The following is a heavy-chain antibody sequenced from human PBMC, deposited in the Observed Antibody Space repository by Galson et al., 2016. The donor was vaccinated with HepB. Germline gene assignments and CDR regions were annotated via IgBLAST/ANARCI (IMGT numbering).Heavy chain of an antibody. CDR2: IYHRGTT. J-gene: IGHJ4*02. CDR1: GDSISSPYW. CDR3: ARDDAPRPGTDF. Sequence: SETLSLTCSVSGDSISSPYWWTWVRQTPGKGLEWIGAIYHRGTTHYDPSLKSRVTISVDTANNHFSLKVDSMNAADTAVYFCARDDAPRPGTDFWGQGTLVTVSS. V-gene: IGHV4-4*02. D-gene: IGHD6-6*01.